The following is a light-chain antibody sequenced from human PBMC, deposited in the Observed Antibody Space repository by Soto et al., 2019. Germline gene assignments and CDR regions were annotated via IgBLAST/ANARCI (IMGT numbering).Light chain of an antibody. CDR1: SSDVGGYGY. J-gene: IGLJ2*01. CDR2: EVN. CDR3: SSYAGSNNHVV. Sequence: QSALTQPPSASGSPGQSVTISCTGTSSDVGGYGYVSWYQQHPGKAPKLMIYEVNKRPSGVPDRFSGSKSGNTASLAVSGLQAEDEADYYCSSYAGSNNHVVFGGGTKLTVL. V-gene: IGLV2-8*01.